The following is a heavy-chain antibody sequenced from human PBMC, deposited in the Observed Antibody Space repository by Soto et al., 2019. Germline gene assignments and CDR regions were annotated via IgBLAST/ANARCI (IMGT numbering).Heavy chain of an antibody. J-gene: IGHJ6*02. Sequence: PSETLSLTCAVCSGSISISNGWRSVRQTPGKGLEWIRSIHYSGSTYYHPSLKTRVTISVDTSNNLFSLKLSSVTAADTALYYCAMLSTTGVNHYYYYGMDVWGQGSTVTVSS. V-gene: IGHV4-39*02. D-gene: IGHD4-17*01. CDR2: IHYSGST. CDR1: SGSISISNG. CDR3: AMLSTTGVNHYYYYGMDV.